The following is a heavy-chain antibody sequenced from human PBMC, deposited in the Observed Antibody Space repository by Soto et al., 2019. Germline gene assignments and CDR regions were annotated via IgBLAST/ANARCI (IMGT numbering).Heavy chain of an antibody. CDR3: ARDRVVGWNYRKYSRED. Sequence: PGGSLRLSCAASGFTFSSTGVHWVRQAPGKGLEWVAAIWYDGSKTYYADSVKGRFTISRDNSKNTLYLQMNSLRAEDTALYYCARDRVVGWNYRKYSREDGCQGTTVTVSS. CDR2: IWYDGSKT. J-gene: IGHJ6*02. CDR1: GFTFSSTG. D-gene: IGHD1-7*01. V-gene: IGHV3-33*01.